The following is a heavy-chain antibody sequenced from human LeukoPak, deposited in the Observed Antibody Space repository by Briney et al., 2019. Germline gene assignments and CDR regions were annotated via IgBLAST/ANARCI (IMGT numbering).Heavy chain of an antibody. D-gene: IGHD2-2*01. CDR3: ARPQLPYSYYGMDV. J-gene: IGHJ6*02. CDR1: GYTFTGYY. Sequence: ASVKVSCKAPGYTFTGYYMHWVRQAPGQGLEWMGWINPNSGGTNYAQKFQGRVTMTRDTSISTAYMELSRLRSDDTAVYYCARPQLPYSYYGMDVWGQGTTVTVSS. CDR2: INPNSGGT. V-gene: IGHV1-2*02.